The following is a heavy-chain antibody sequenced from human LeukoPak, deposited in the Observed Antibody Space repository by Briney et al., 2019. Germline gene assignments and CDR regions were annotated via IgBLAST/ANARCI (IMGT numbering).Heavy chain of an antibody. J-gene: IGHJ4*02. D-gene: IGHD3-10*01. CDR2: IKQDGSEK. Sequence: GGSQRLSCAGSGFTFMNYWMSWVRQAPGKGLEWVANIKQDGSEKYYVDSVKGRFTISRDNAKNSLSLQMSSLRAEDTAVYFCARHSGSGSYYTDNFDFWGQGTLVTVSS. CDR3: ARHSGSGSYYTDNFDF. V-gene: IGHV3-7*01. CDR1: GFTFMNYW.